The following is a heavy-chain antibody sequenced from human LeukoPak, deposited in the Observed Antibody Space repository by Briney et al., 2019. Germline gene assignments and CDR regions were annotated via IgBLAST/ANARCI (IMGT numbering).Heavy chain of an antibody. V-gene: IGHV3-48*01. CDR2: ISSSGSTI. J-gene: IGHJ4*02. D-gene: IGHD2-15*01. CDR3: AKAPVTTCSGAYCYPFDY. Sequence: GGSLRLSCAASGFTFSSYWMSWVRQAPGKGLEWVSYISSSGSTIYYADSVKGRFTISRDNSKNTLYLQMNSLRAEDAAVYYCAKAPVTTCSGAYCYPFDYWGQGTLVTVSS. CDR1: GFTFSSYW.